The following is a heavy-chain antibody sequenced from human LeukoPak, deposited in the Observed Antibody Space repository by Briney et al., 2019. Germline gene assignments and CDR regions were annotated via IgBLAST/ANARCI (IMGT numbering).Heavy chain of an antibody. CDR3: ARGGASSIPLDY. V-gene: IGHV4-61*01. CDR2: ISNSGST. J-gene: IGHJ4*02. D-gene: IGHD1-26*01. Sequence: SETLSLTCTVSGGSIGGNSYWSWIRQPPGKGPEWIGHISNSGSTYYSPSLSSRVTISLDTSKDQFSLKLRSVTAADTAVYYCARGGASSIPLDYWGRGTLVTVSS. CDR1: GGSIGGNSY.